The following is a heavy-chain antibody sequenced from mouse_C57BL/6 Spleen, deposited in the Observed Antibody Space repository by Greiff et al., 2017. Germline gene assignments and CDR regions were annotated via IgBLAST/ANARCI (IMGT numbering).Heavy chain of an antibody. J-gene: IGHJ3*01. Sequence: VQLQQPGAELVKPGASVKMSCKASGYTFTSYWITWVKQRPGQGLEWIGDIYPGSGSTNYNEKFKSKATLTVDTSSSTAYRQLSSLTSEDSAVYYCALYDGYPAWFAYWGQGTLVTVSA. CDR1: GYTFTSYW. D-gene: IGHD2-3*01. CDR3: ALYDGYPAWFAY. CDR2: IYPGSGST. V-gene: IGHV1-55*01.